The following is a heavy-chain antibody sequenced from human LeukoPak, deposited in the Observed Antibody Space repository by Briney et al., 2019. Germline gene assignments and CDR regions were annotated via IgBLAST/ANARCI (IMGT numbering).Heavy chain of an antibody. CDR1: GGTFSSYA. D-gene: IGHD1-1*01. Sequence: ASVKVSCKASGGTFSSYAISWVRQAPGQGLEWTGGIIPNFGTANYAQKFQGRVTITADESTSTAYMELSSLRSEDTAVYYCARLGHDHDNYYYYYYMDVWGKGTTVTVSS. J-gene: IGHJ6*03. V-gene: IGHV1-69*13. CDR2: IIPNFGTA. CDR3: ARLGHDHDNYYYYYYMDV.